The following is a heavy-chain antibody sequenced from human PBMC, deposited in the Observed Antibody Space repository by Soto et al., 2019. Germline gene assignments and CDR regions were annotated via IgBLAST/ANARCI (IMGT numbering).Heavy chain of an antibody. CDR2: FRESGGTT. Sequence: GGSLRLSCAASGFGFTFSTSAMSWVRQAPGKGLEWVSTFRESGGTTHYANSVKGRFTISRDNAKNMLYLQMNSLRAEDTAVYYCARVGYCTSTTCEGVLKFWGQGTMVTVSS. D-gene: IGHD2-2*01. CDR3: ARVGYCTSTTCEGVLKF. V-gene: IGHV3-23*01. CDR1: GFGFTFSTSA. J-gene: IGHJ3*01.